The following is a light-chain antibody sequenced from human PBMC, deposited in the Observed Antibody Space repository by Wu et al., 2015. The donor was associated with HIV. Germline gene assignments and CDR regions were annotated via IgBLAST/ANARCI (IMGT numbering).Light chain of an antibody. Sequence: EILLTQSPGTLSLSPGERVTLSCRASQTVDSSYLAWYQQKPGQAPRLLIYSATSRATGAPERFSGRGSGTDFTLTISRLEPEDFAVYYCQQYGSSPMTFGQGTKVEIK. CDR3: QQYGSSPMT. CDR2: SAT. V-gene: IGKV3-20*01. J-gene: IGKJ1*01. CDR1: QTVDSSY.